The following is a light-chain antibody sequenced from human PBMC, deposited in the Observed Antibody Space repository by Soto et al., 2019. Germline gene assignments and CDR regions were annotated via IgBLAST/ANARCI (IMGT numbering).Light chain of an antibody. CDR3: QQTRSYPST. V-gene: IGKV1-9*01. Sequence: DIQMTQSPSSLSASVGDRVTITCRASQDISIYLAWYQQKPGKAPNLLIYAASSLQSGVPSRLSGRGSGTDFTLTIYSLQAEDFATYYCQQTRSYPSTFGGGTKVDIK. J-gene: IGKJ4*01. CDR1: QDISIY. CDR2: AAS.